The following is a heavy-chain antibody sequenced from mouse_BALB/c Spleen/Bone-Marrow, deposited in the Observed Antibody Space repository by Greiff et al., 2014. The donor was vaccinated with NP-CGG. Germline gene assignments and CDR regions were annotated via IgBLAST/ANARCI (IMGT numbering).Heavy chain of an antibody. CDR3: ARQTYYDYDGYFDY. D-gene: IGHD2-4*01. V-gene: IGHV5-6*02. J-gene: IGHJ2*01. CDR1: GFTFSSYG. CDR2: ISSGGSYT. Sequence: EVKLVESXGDLVKPGGSLKLSCAASGFTFSSYGMSWVRQTPDKRLEWVATISSGGSYTYYPDSVKGRFTISRDNAKNTLYLQMSSLKSEDTAMYYCARQTYYDYDGYFDYWGQGTTLTVSS.